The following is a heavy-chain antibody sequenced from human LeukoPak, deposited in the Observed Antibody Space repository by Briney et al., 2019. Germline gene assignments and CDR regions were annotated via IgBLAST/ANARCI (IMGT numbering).Heavy chain of an antibody. CDR2: ISGSGGST. J-gene: IGHJ4*02. D-gene: IGHD3-22*01. CDR3: AKDYYDSKIFDY. V-gene: IGHV3-23*01. Sequence: GGSLGLSCAASGFTFSSYAMSWVRQAPGKGLEWVSAISGSGGSTYYADSVKGRFTISRDNSKNTLYLQMNSLRAEDTAVYYCAKDYYDSKIFDYWGQGTLVTVSS. CDR1: GFTFSSYA.